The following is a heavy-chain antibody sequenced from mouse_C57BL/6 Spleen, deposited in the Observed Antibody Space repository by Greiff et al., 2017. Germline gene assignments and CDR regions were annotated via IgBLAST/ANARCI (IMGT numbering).Heavy chain of an antibody. J-gene: IGHJ4*01. CDR3: AKGNDGYRDAMDY. CDR1: GYTFTSYW. D-gene: IGHD2-3*01. CDR2: IYPGSGST. Sequence: QVQLQQPGAELVKPGASVKMSCKASGYTFTSYWITWVKQRPGQGLEWIGDIYPGSGSTNYNEKFKSKATLTVDTSSSTAYMQLSSLTSEDSAVYYCAKGNDGYRDAMDYWGQGTSVTVSS. V-gene: IGHV1-55*01.